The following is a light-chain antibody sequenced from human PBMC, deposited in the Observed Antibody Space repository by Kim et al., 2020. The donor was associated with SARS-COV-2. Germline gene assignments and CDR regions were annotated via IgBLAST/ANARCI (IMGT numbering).Light chain of an antibody. CDR2: GAS. V-gene: IGKV3D-15*01. J-gene: IGKJ2*01. CDR1: QSVSSN. Sequence: SPGERATLSCRASQSVSSNLAWYQQKPGQAPRLLIYGASTRATGIPARFSGSGSGTEFTLTISSLQSEDFAVYYCQQYTYWPPSYTFGQGTKLEI. CDR3: QQYTYWPPSYT.